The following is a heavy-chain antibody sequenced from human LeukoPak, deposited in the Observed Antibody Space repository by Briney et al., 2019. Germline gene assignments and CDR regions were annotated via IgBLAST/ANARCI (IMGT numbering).Heavy chain of an antibody. D-gene: IGHD1-14*01. CDR1: GFTFSSYA. CDR2: ISGSGGRT. J-gene: IGHJ4*02. V-gene: IGHV3-23*01. CDR3: AKDLFSDNGSNRYYFDY. Sequence: GGSLRPSCAASGFTFSSYAMSWVRQAPGKGLEWVSGISGSGGRTYYADSVKGRFTISRDNSKNTLYLQMNSLRADDTAVYYCAKDLFSDNGSNRYYFDYWGQGSLVTVSS.